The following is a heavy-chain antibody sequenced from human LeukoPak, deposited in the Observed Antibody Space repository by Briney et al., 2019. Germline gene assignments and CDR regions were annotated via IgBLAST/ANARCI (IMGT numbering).Heavy chain of an antibody. CDR2: INPNSGGT. V-gene: IGHV1-2*02. J-gene: IGHJ5*02. CDR3: ARVPKYDSIGFDP. Sequence: AASVTVSCKASGYTFTGYYMHWVRQAPGQGLEWMGWINPNSGGTNYAQKFQGRVTMTRDTSIRTAYMGLSRLRSDDTAVYYCARVPKYDSIGFDPWGQGTLVTVSS. CDR1: GYTFTGYY. D-gene: IGHD3-22*01.